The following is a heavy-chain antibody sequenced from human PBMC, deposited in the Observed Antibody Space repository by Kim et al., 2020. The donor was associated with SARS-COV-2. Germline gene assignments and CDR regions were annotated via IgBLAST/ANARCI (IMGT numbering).Heavy chain of an antibody. Sequence: SGPTLVKPTQPLTLTCSFSGFSLTNAGLGVAWIRQPPGKALEWLALIYWDDDERFTPSLKTRLTITKDTSENQVVLTVANVDPVDTATYYCARTIRGIFDYWGQGALVTVSS. J-gene: IGHJ4*02. CDR2: IYWDDDE. CDR1: GFSLTNAGLG. CDR3: ARTIRGIFDY. D-gene: IGHD1-7*01. V-gene: IGHV2-5*02.